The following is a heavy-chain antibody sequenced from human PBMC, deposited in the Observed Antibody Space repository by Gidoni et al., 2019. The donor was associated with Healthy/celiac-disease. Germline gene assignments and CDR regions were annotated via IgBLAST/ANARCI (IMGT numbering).Heavy chain of an antibody. D-gene: IGHD2-2*01. CDR3: ARVVVVPAATSYYGMDV. J-gene: IGHJ6*02. CDR2: INPSGGST. CDR1: GYTFTSYY. V-gene: IGHV1-46*03. Sequence: QVQLVLSGAEVKKPGASVKVSCKASGYTFTSYYMHWVRQAPGQGLEWMGIINPSGGSTSYAQKFQGRVTMTRDTSTSTVYMELSSLRSEDTAVYYCARVVVVPAATSYYGMDVWGQGTTVTVSS.